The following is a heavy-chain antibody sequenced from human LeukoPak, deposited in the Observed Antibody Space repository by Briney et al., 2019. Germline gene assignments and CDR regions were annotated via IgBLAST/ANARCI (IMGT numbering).Heavy chain of an antibody. CDR2: INHSGST. CDR3: WFDP. D-gene: IGHD3-10*02. CDR1: GGSFSGYY. J-gene: IGHJ5*02. V-gene: IGHV4-34*01. Sequence: PSETLSLTCAVYGGSFSGYYWSWIRQPPGKGLEWIGEINHSGSTNYNPSLKSRVTISVDTSKNQFPLTRLCITVWSGRKGLNWFDPWGQGTLVTVSS.